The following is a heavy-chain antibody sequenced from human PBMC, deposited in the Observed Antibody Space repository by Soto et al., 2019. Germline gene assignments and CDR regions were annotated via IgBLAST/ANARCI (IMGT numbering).Heavy chain of an antibody. D-gene: IGHD2-2*01. V-gene: IGHV1-18*01. CDR2: ISLYSDGT. J-gene: IGHJ5*02. CDR1: GYTFSNYG. CDR3: ARVVPGAEAWFGP. Sequence: QVQLVQSGGEVKRPGASVKVSCKTSGYTFSNYGITWVRQAPGQPLEWLGGISLYSDGTNYAQKFQGRVSMTADTSTTTADRELRTLRSDDTAVYYCARVVPGAEAWFGPWGQGTLVTVSS.